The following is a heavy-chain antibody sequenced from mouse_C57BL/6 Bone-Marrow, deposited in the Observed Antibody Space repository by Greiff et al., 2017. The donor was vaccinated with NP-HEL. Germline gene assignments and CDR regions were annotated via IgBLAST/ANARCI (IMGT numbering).Heavy chain of an antibody. CDR2: IDPSDSYT. Sequence: QVQLQQPGAELVKPGASVKLSCKASGYTFTSYWMQWVQQRPGQGLAWIGEIDPSDSYTNYNQKFKGKATLTVDTSSSTAYMQLSSLTSEDSAVYYCATLDGYWYFDVWGTGTTVTVSS. D-gene: IGHD2-3*01. CDR3: ATLDGYWYFDV. V-gene: IGHV1-50*01. CDR1: GYTFTSYW. J-gene: IGHJ1*03.